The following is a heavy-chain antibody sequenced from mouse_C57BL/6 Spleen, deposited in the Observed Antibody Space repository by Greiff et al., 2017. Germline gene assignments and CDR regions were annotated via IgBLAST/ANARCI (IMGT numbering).Heavy chain of an antibody. CDR3: TRVGNYSFDY. D-gene: IGHD2-1*01. CDR2: ISSGGDYI. J-gene: IGHJ2*01. CDR1: GFTFSSYA. Sequence: EVKLMESGEGLVKPGGSLKLSCAASGFTFSSYAMSWVRQTPEKRLEWVAYISSGGDYIYYADTVKGRFTISRDNARNTLYLQMSSLKSEDTAMYYCTRVGNYSFDYWGQGTTLTVSS. V-gene: IGHV5-9-1*02.